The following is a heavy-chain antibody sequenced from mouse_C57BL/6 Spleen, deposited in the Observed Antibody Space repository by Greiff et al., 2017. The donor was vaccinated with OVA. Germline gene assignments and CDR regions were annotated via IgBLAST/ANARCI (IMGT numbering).Heavy chain of an antibody. CDR2: ISSGSSTI. D-gene: IGHD2-10*01. Sequence: EVNLVESGGGLVKPGGSLKLSCAASGFTFSDYGMHWVRQAPEKGLEWVAYISSGSSTIYYADTVKGRFTISRDNAKNTLFLHMTSLRSEDTAMYYCARPYYGNLYYAMDHWGQGTSVTVSS. V-gene: IGHV5-17*01. J-gene: IGHJ4*01. CDR3: ARPYYGNLYYAMDH. CDR1: GFTFSDYG.